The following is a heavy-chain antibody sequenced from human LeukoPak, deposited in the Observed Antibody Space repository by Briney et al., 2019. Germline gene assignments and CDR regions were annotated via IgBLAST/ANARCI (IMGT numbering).Heavy chain of an antibody. CDR2: INPSGGST. D-gene: IGHD3-16*01. J-gene: IGHJ3*02. CDR3: ARALPEGGTFDI. CDR1: GYTFTSYY. V-gene: IGHV1-46*01. Sequence: ASVKVSCKASGYTFTSYYMHWVRQAPGQGLEWMGIINPSGGSTSYAQKFQGRVTMTRDTSTSTAYMELSSLRSEDTAVYYCARALPEGGTFDIWGQGTMVTVSS.